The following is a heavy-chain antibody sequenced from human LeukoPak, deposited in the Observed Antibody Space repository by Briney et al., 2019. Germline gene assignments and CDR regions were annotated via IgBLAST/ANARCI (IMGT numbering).Heavy chain of an antibody. Sequence: GGSLRLSCAASGFTFSSYSMNWVRQAPGKGLEWVSSISSSSSYIYYADSVKGRFTISRDNAKNSLYLQMNSLRAEDTAVYYCARDFLARQRAFDIWGQGTMVTVSS. V-gene: IGHV3-21*01. D-gene: IGHD6-6*01. CDR3: ARDFLARQRAFDI. J-gene: IGHJ3*02. CDR2: ISSSSSYI. CDR1: GFTFSSYS.